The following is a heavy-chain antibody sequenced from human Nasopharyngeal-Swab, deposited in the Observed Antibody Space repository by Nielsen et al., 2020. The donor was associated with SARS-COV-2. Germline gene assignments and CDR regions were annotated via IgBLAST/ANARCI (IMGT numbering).Heavy chain of an antibody. Sequence: GESLKISCAASGFTFSSYDMTWVRQAPGRGLEWVSTFSAIGNTYYADSVRGRFTISRDNSKNALYLQMDSLRGEDTAVYYCARDAPAHYGAFYWGRGTLVTVSS. CDR2: FSAIGNT. J-gene: IGHJ4*02. CDR3: ARDAPAHYGAFY. CDR1: GFTFSSYD. V-gene: IGHV3-23*01. D-gene: IGHD4-17*01.